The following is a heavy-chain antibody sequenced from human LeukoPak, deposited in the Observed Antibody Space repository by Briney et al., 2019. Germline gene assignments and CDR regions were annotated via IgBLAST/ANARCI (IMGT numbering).Heavy chain of an antibody. CDR3: ATSRGALDF. J-gene: IGHJ4*02. V-gene: IGHV3-48*01. CDR2: ISGSSGST. D-gene: IGHD3-10*01. CDR1: GFTFSSYS. Sequence: GGSLRLSCAASGFTFSSYSMNWVRQGPGRGLEWVSYISGSSGSTYYADSVKGRFTISRDNAKNSLYLQMNSLRAEDTAIYYCATSRGALDFWGQGTLVTVSS.